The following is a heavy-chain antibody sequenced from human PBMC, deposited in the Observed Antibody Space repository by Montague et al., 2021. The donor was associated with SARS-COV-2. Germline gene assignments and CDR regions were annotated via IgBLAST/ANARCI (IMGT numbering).Heavy chain of an antibody. CDR1: GFPFDEHA. V-gene: IGHV3-9*01. Sequence: SLRLSCAASGFPFDEHAMFLFRQAPGKGLEWVSGISWNSGSLGYADSLKGRFTVSRDNAKNSLYLQMNNLRPDDTALYYCAKGPRHDVASGLDHWGQGTLVTVSS. CDR3: AKGPRHDVASGLDH. CDR2: ISWNSGSL. J-gene: IGHJ4*02. D-gene: IGHD6-13*01.